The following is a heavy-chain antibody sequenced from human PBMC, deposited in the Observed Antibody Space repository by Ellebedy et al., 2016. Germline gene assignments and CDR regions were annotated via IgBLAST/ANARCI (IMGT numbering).Heavy chain of an antibody. J-gene: IGHJ3*01. CDR2: IYGGGAS. D-gene: IGHD2-8*01. CDR1: GFSVSSND. CDR3: VTRHNGAFDL. V-gene: IGHV3-53*01. Sequence: GESLKISXAVSGFSVSSNDMSWVRQAPGKGLELVSLIYGGGASYYADSVKGRFTISRDNSKKTLYLQMSGLGVEDTAMYYCVTRHNGAFDLWGQGTMVTVSS.